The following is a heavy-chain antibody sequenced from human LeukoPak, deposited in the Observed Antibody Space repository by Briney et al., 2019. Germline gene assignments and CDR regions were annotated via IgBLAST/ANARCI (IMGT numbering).Heavy chain of an antibody. D-gene: IGHD6-13*01. CDR3: AKEPAAGGGFDY. V-gene: IGHV3-23*01. CDR2: ISGSGGST. CDR1: GFTFSSYG. Sequence: GRSLRLSCAASGFTFSSYGMHWVRQAPGKGLEWVSGISGSGGSTYYADSVKGRFTISRDNSKNTLNLQMNSLRAEDTAVYYCAKEPAAGGGFDYWGQGTLVTVSS. J-gene: IGHJ4*02.